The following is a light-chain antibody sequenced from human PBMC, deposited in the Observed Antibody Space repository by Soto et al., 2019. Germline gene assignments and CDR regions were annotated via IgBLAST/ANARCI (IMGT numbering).Light chain of an antibody. CDR1: QNIDIS. CDR3: QHYDTFSWA. V-gene: IGKV1-5*01. Sequence: DIQMTQSPSTLSASVGDRVTITCRASQNIDISLAWFQQRPGQAPKVLIYAASGVASGVPSTFSGSGSGTEFTLTISSLQPDDFATYFCQHYDTFSWAFGQGTKV. CDR2: AAS. J-gene: IGKJ1*01.